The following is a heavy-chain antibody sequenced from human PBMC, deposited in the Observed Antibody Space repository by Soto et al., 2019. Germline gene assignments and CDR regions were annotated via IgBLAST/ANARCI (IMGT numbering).Heavy chain of an antibody. D-gene: IGHD6-13*01. CDR2: IIPIFGTA. V-gene: IGHV1-69*13. CDR3: ARDRVDRLAAPQDYYYYYGMDV. J-gene: IGHJ6*02. CDR1: GYTFTSYD. Sequence: GASVKVSCKASGYTFTSYDINWVRQATGQGLEWVGCIIPIFGTANYAQKFQGRVTITADESTSTAYMELSSLRSEDTAVYYCARDRVDRLAAPQDYYYYYGMDVWGQGTTVTVSS.